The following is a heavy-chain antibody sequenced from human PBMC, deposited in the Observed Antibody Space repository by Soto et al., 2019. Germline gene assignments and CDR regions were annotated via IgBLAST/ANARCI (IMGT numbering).Heavy chain of an antibody. V-gene: IGHV3-30-3*01. J-gene: IGHJ4*02. CDR1: RFAFSRYA. CDR2: ISYDGSNK. Sequence: GGSLKLSCAAPRFAFSRYAMHLVRQAPGKGLEWVALISYDGSNKYYADSVKGRFTISRDNSKNTLYLQMNSLRPEDTAVYYCARDKGRSPLDYWGQGTLVTVSS. D-gene: IGHD2-15*01. CDR3: ARDKGRSPLDY.